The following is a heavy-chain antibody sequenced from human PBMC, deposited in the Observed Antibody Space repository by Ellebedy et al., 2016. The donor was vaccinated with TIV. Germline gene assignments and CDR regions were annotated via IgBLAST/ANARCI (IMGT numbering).Heavy chain of an antibody. V-gene: IGHV4-61*02. D-gene: IGHD5-18*01. J-gene: IGHJ4*02. CDR1: GDSISSGSYY. Sequence: SETLSLTXTVSGDSISSGSYYWSWIRQPPGKGLEWIGRIYTSGSTNYNPSLKSRVTMSVDTSKNQFSLKLSSVTAADTAVYYCAREGYNYGAPFDYWGQGTLVTVSS. CDR3: AREGYNYGAPFDY. CDR2: IYTSGST.